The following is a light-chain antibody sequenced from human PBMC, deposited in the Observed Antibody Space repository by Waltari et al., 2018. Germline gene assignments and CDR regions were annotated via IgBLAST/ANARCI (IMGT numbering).Light chain of an antibody. CDR3: SSYTSSSTLDVV. V-gene: IGLV2-14*01. J-gene: IGLJ2*01. CDR2: DVS. CDR1: SSDVGGYNY. Sequence: QSALTRPASVSGSPGQSITISCTGTSSDVGGYNYVSWYQQHPGKAPKLMIYDVSKRPSGVSNRFSGSKSGNTASLTISGLQAEDEADYYCSSYTSSSTLDVVFGGGTKLTVL.